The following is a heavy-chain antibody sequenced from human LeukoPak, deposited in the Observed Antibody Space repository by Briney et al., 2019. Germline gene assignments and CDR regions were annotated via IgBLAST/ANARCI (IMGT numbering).Heavy chain of an antibody. CDR2: ISYDGSNK. V-gene: IGHV3-30*03. D-gene: IGHD6-6*01. CDR1: GFTFSSYG. Sequence: GGSLRLSCAASGFTFSSYGMHWVRQAPGKGLEWVAVISYDGSNKYYADSVKGRFTISRDNSKNTLYLQMNSLRAEDTAVYYCARDGSKYSSSSENPWGQGTLVTVSS. CDR3: ARDGSKYSSSSENP. J-gene: IGHJ5*02.